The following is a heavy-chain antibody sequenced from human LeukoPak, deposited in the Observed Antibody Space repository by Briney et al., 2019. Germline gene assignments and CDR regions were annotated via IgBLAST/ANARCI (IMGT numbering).Heavy chain of an antibody. Sequence: PSETLSLTCTVSGYSISTGYYWAWIRQPPGKGLEWIGTFYHGGSTYYNPSLKSRATISVDTSKNQFSLKLSSVTAADTAVYYCAKGGSYPFNWFDPWGQGTLVTVSS. J-gene: IGHJ5*02. V-gene: IGHV4-38-2*02. CDR3: AKGGSYPFNWFDP. D-gene: IGHD1-26*01. CDR1: GYSISTGYY. CDR2: FYHGGST.